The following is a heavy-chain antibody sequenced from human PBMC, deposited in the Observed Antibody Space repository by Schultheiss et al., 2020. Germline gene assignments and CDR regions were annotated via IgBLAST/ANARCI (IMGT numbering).Heavy chain of an antibody. Sequence: SETLSLTCTVSGGSISSYYWSWIRQPPGKGLEWIGYIYYSGSTNYNPSLKSRVTISVDTSKNQFSLKLSSVTAADTAVYYCASVSAAGDLGYWGQGTLVTVSS. CDR2: IYYSGST. D-gene: IGHD6-13*01. J-gene: IGHJ4*02. CDR3: ASVSAAGDLGY. CDR1: GGSISSYY. V-gene: IGHV4-59*01.